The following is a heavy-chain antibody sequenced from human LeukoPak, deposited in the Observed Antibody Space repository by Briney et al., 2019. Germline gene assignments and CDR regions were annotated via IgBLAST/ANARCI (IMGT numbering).Heavy chain of an antibody. J-gene: IGHJ6*04. V-gene: IGHV3-21*01. CDR1: GFTFSSSG. CDR2: ISSGSSYI. Sequence: GGSLRLSCAASGFTFSSSGMNWVRQAPGKVLEWVSSISSGSSYIYYADSVKGRFTISRDNAKNSLYLQMNSLRAEDTAVYYCAELGITMIGGVWGKGTTVTISS. D-gene: IGHD3-10*02. CDR3: AELGITMIGGV.